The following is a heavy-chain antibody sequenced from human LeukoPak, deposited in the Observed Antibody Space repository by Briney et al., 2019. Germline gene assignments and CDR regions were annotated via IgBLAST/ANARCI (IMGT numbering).Heavy chain of an antibody. Sequence: GGSLRLSCAASGFTFSTYEMTWVRQCPGKGLEWVSYISSSGSTIYYADSVKGRFTISRDNARNSLYLQMNSLRAEDTAVYYCARDNYDSSGPYYFDYWGQGTLVTVSS. V-gene: IGHV3-48*03. CDR3: ARDNYDSSGPYYFDY. J-gene: IGHJ4*02. CDR1: GFTFSTYE. CDR2: ISSSGSTI. D-gene: IGHD3-22*01.